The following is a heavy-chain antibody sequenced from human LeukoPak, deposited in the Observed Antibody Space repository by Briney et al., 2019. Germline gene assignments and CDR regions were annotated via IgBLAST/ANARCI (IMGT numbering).Heavy chain of an antibody. V-gene: IGHV3-9*01. CDR3: AGGIAEAGYYYYYYMDV. CDR2: ISWNSGSI. J-gene: IGHJ6*03. Sequence: GRSLRLSCAASGFTFDDYAMNWVRQAPGKGLEWVSGISWNSGSIGYADSVKGRFTTSRDNAKNSLYLQMNSLRAEDTALYYCAGGIAEAGYYYYYYMDVWGKGTTVTVSS. D-gene: IGHD6-19*01. CDR1: GFTFDDYA.